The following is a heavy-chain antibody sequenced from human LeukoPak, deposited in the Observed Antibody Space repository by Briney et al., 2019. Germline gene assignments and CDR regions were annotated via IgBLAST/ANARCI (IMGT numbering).Heavy chain of an antibody. D-gene: IGHD3-16*01. CDR1: GGSISISSYY. J-gene: IGHJ4*02. Sequence: SETLSLTCTVSGGSISISSYYWAWIRQPPGKGLEWIGSIYYSGSTYYNPSLKSRVTISVDTSKNQFSLKLSSVTAADTAVYYCARDRGWGIDYWGQGTLVTVSS. CDR2: IYYSGST. V-gene: IGHV4-39*02. CDR3: ARDRGWGIDY.